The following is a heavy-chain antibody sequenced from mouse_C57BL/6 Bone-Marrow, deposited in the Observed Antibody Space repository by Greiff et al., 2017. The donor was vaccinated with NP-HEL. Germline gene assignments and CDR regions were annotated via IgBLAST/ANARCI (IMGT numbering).Heavy chain of an antibody. D-gene: IGHD2-2*01. CDR3: ARRGYFAY. J-gene: IGHJ3*01. CDR1: GFTFSSYT. CDR2: ISGGGGNT. Sequence: EVQLVESGGGLVKPGGSLKLSCAASGFTFSSYTMSWVRQTPEKRLEWVATISGGGGNTYYPDSVKGRFNISRDNAKNTLYLQMSSLRSEDTALYYCARRGYFAYWGQGTLVTVSA. V-gene: IGHV5-9*01.